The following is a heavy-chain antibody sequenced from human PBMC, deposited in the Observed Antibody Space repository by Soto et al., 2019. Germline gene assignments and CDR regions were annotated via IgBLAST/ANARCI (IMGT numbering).Heavy chain of an antibody. D-gene: IGHD3-22*01. Sequence: LRLSYAASGDPFSNNWMKWVRQAQGKGLEWVGRIKSKTDGGTTDYAAPVKGRFTISRDDSKNTLYLQMNSLKTEDTAVYYCTTEGDSSGQRSYWGQGTLVTVSS. V-gene: IGHV3-15*07. J-gene: IGHJ4*02. CDR3: TTEGDSSGQRSY. CDR1: GDPFSNNW. CDR2: IKSKTDGGTT.